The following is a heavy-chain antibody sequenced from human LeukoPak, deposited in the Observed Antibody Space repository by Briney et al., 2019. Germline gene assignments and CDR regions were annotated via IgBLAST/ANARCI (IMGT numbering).Heavy chain of an antibody. Sequence: TGGSLRLSCAGSGFTFSNDWMSWVRHAPGKGLEWIARIKSKVNGGTTDYAAPVKGRFTISRDDSKNTVYLQMNSLKTEDTPFYICATGGWGVPAAIPFDYWGQGTLVTVSS. CDR2: IKSKVNGGTT. V-gene: IGHV3-15*01. CDR3: ATGGWGVPAAIPFDY. D-gene: IGHD2-2*01. CDR1: GFTFSNDW. J-gene: IGHJ4*02.